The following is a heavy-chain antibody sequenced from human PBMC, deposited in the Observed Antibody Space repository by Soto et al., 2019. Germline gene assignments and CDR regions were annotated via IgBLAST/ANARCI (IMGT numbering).Heavy chain of an antibody. D-gene: IGHD6-13*01. V-gene: IGHV4-59*01. Sequence: QVQLQESGPGLVKPSETLSLTCTVSGGSISSYYWSWIRQPPGKGLEWIGYIYYSGSTNYNPSLKSRVTISVDTSTHQFSLKLSSVTAADTAVYYCASSNIAAAGFYYYGMDVWGRGTTVTVSS. CDR3: ASSNIAAAGFYYYGMDV. CDR1: GGSISSYY. J-gene: IGHJ6*02. CDR2: IYYSGST.